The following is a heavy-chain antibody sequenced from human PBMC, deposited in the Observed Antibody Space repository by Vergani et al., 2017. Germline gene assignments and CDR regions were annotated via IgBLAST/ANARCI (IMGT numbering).Heavy chain of an antibody. CDR1: GFTFIMHA. D-gene: IGHD6-19*01. CDR2: LSASDRRT. CDR3: AKVGRSEVAGTFGAFDI. V-gene: IGHV3-23*01. Sequence: EVQLLESGGDLVQPGGSLRLSCAASGFTFIMHAMSWVRQAPGKGLEWVSTLSASDRRTHYADSVKGRFTISRDNSKNTLFLHMNRLRPEDTAVYYCAKVGRSEVAGTFGAFDIWGQGTMVTVSS. J-gene: IGHJ3*02.